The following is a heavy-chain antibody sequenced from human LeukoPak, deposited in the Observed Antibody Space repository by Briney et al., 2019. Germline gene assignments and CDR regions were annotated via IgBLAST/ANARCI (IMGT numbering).Heavy chain of an antibody. J-gene: IGHJ2*01. D-gene: IGHD4-11*01. Sequence: GGSLRLSCAASGFTFSSYSMNWVRQAPGKGLEWVSSISSSSSYIYYADSVKGRFTISRDNSKNTLYLQMNSLRAEDTAVYYCASPITHSSYWYFDLWGRGTLVTVSS. CDR1: GFTFSSYS. V-gene: IGHV3-21*04. CDR2: ISSSSSYI. CDR3: ASPITHSSYWYFDL.